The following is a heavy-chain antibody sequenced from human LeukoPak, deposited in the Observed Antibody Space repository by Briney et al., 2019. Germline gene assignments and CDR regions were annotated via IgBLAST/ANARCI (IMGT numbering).Heavy chain of an antibody. D-gene: IGHD1-26*01. J-gene: IGHJ4*02. V-gene: IGHV3-23*01. CDR3: AKPSGNCVDY. Sequence: PGGSLRLSCAASGFTFSSYAMSWVRQAPGKGLEWVSGISGSDGSTNYADSVKGRFTISRDNSKNTLFLQLNSLRPDDTGVYFCAKPSGNCVDYWGQGTLVTVSS. CDR2: ISGSDGST. CDR1: GFTFSSYA.